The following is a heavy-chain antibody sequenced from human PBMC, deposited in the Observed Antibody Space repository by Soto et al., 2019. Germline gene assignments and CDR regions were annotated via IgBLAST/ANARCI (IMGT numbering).Heavy chain of an antibody. CDR3: ARGHGRFAH. Sequence: QLQLHQSGAGLLKPSETLSLTCDVSGGSFTGYYWSWIRQPPGQGLEWIGEINHSGFTNCNPSLTGRVTISLDTSKSQFSLKLKSLTAADTAFSFCARGHGRFAHWGQGTLVTVSS. V-gene: IGHV4-34*01. CDR1: GGSFTGYY. CDR2: INHSGFT. J-gene: IGHJ4*02.